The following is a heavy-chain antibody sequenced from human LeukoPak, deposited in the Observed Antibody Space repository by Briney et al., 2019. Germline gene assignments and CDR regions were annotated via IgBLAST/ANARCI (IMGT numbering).Heavy chain of an antibody. CDR2: ISYDGSNK. CDR1: GFTFGDYA. Sequence: GGSLRLSCTASGFTFGDYAMSWFRQAPGKGLEWVAVISYDGSNKYYADSVKGRFTISRDNSKNTLYLQMNSLRAEDTAVYYCAKGDGDGYPYYFDYWGQGTLVTVSS. CDR3: AKGDGDGYPYYFDY. J-gene: IGHJ4*02. V-gene: IGHV3-30*04. D-gene: IGHD5-24*01.